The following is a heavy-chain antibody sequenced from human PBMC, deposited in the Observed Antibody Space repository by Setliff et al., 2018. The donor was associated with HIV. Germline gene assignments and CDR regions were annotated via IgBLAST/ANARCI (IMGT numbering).Heavy chain of an antibody. CDR2: IKSKHDGGTI. CDR3: RGVGSKYYSNYTDV. J-gene: IGHJ6*03. CDR1: GLTFSEAW. V-gene: IGHV3-15*01. D-gene: IGHD1-26*01. Sequence: GESLKISCVASGLTFSEAWMSWVRQAPGKGLEWIGRIKSKHDGGTIDYAVPVKGRFTISKDDSKDTLYLQMNNLKIEDSAVYYCRGVGSKYYSNYTDVWGTGTTVTSP.